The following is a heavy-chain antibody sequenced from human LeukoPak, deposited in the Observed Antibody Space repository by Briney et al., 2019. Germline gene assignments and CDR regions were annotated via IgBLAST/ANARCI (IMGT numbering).Heavy chain of an antibody. CDR1: GFTFSSYG. CDR2: ISYDGSNK. CDR3: ATDSAGRVTMVRGPLDY. J-gene: IGHJ4*02. V-gene: IGHV3-30*03. D-gene: IGHD3-10*01. Sequence: GGSLRLSCAASGFTFSSYGMHWVRRAPGKGLEWVALISYDGSNKYYADSLKGRFTISRDNSKNTLYLQMNSLRPEDTAVYYCATDSAGRVTMVRGPLDYWGQGTLVTVSS.